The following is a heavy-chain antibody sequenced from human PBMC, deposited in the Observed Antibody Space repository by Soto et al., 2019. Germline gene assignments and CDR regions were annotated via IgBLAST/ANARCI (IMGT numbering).Heavy chain of an antibody. CDR1: RFTFSDYA. V-gene: IGHV3-23*01. J-gene: IGHJ5*01. Sequence: DVQLLESGGGLVQPGGSLTLSCAASRFTFSDYAMSWVRQAPGKGLEWVSAIGGTGGDTYYADSVRGRFTVSRDNSKNTLFLQRNSLRDEDTAVYYCAKDAVPYNGKWDWFDSWGQGTLVTVSS. CDR2: IGGTGGDT. D-gene: IGHD1-26*01. CDR3: AKDAVPYNGKWDWFDS.